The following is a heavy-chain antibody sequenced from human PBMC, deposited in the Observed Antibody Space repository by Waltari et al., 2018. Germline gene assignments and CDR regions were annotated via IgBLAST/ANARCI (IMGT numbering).Heavy chain of an antibody. V-gene: IGHV3-21*01. Sequence: EVQLVESGGGLVKPGGSLRLSCAASGFTFSSYSMNWVRQARGKGLEWVSSISSSSSYIDDADSVKGRFTISRDNAKNSLYLQMNSLRAEDTAVYYCAREYYDFWSGYYEGAFDIWGQGTMVTVSS. CDR2: ISSSSSYI. D-gene: IGHD3-3*01. CDR3: AREYYDFWSGYYEGAFDI. CDR1: GFTFSSYS. J-gene: IGHJ3*02.